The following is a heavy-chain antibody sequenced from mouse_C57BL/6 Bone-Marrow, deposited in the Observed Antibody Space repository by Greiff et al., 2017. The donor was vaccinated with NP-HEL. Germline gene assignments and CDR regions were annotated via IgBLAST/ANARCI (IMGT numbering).Heavy chain of an antibody. CDR3: ASGRFYYFDY. V-gene: IGHV1-42*01. CDR2: INPSTGGT. J-gene: IGHJ2*01. CDR1: GYSFTGYY. Sequence: EVQLVESGPELVKPGASVKISCKASGYSFTGYYMNWVKQSPEKSLEWIGEINPSTGGTTYNQKFKAKATLTVDKSSSTAYMQLKSLTSEDSAVYYCASGRFYYFDYWGQGTTLTVSS.